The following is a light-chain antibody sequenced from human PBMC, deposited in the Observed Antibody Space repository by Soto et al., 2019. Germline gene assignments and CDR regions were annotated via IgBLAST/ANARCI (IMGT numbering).Light chain of an antibody. CDR3: QQLNSYPRGT. V-gene: IGKV1-9*01. CDR1: QGISSY. CDR2: AAS. Sequence: GDRVTITCRASQGISSYLAWYQQKPGKAPKLLIYAASTLQSGVPSRXSGSGSGTEFTLTISSLQPEDFATYYCQQLNSYPRGTFGQGTKVEIK. J-gene: IGKJ1*01.